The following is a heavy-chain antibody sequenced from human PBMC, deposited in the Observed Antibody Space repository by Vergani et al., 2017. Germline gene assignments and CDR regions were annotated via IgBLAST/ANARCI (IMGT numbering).Heavy chain of an antibody. Sequence: QLQLQESGPGLVKPSETLSLTCTVSGGSISSSSYYWGWIRQPPGKGLEWIGSINYSGSTYYNPSLKSRVTISVDTSKNQFSLKLSSVTAADTAVYYCARSTIGAPTYYYCGMDVWGQGTTVTVSS. V-gene: IGHV4-39*01. CDR2: INYSGST. D-gene: IGHD6-6*01. CDR1: GGSISSSSYY. CDR3: ARSTIGAPTYYYCGMDV. J-gene: IGHJ6*02.